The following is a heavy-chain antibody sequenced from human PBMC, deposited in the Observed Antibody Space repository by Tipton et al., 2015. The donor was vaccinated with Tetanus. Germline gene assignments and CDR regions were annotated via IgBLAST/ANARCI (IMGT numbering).Heavy chain of an antibody. J-gene: IGHJ4*02. CDR3: ATLEDFGAIEGEFDY. Sequence: TLSLTCAVYGGSFSGYYWSWLRQPPGKGLERIGEINHSGSTNYNPSLKSRDTISVDTSKNQFSLNLSSVTAADTALYYCATLEDFGAIEGEFDYWGQGTLVTVSS. CDR2: INHSGST. V-gene: IGHV4-34*01. CDR1: GGSFSGYY. D-gene: IGHD4-17*01.